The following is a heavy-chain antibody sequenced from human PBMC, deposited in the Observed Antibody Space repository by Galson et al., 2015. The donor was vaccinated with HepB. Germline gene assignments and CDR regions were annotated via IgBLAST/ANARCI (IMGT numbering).Heavy chain of an antibody. CDR2: ISSSSSYT. Sequence: SLRLSCAASGFTFSDYYMSWIRQAPGKGLEWVSYISSSSSYTNYADSVKGRFTISRDNAKNSLYLQMNSLRAEDTAVYYCARDVLNYYDSSGYYPARAFDIWGQGTMVTVSS. CDR1: GFTFSDYY. D-gene: IGHD3-22*01. V-gene: IGHV3-11*05. J-gene: IGHJ3*02. CDR3: ARDVLNYYDSSGYYPARAFDI.